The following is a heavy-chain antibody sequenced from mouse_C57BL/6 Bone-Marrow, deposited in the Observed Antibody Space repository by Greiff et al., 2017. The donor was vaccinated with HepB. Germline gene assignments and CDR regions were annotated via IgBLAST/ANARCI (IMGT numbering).Heavy chain of an antibody. CDR3: ARGSYYYGSSLMDY. CDR1: GFTFSDFY. Sequence: EVKLMESGGGLVQSGRSLRLSCATSGFTFSDFYMEWVRQAPGKGLEWIAASRNKANDYTTEYSASVKGRVIVSRDTSQSILYLQMNALRAEDTAIYYCARGSYYYGSSLMDYWGQGTSVTVSS. J-gene: IGHJ4*01. CDR2: SRNKANDYTT. D-gene: IGHD1-1*01. V-gene: IGHV7-1*01.